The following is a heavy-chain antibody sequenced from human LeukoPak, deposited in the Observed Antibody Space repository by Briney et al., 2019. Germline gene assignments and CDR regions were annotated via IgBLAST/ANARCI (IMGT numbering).Heavy chain of an antibody. CDR2: INPNTGGT. D-gene: IGHD3-16*02. CDR1: GYTFTGYY. J-gene: IGHJ4*02. V-gene: IGHV1-2*02. Sequence: ASVKVSCKASGYTFTGYYIHWVRQAPGQGLDWMAWINPNTGGTNYAQKFQGRVTLTRDTSISTAYMELSSLRSEDTAVYYCARGRPSYDYVWGSYRRPFDYWGQGTLVTVSS. CDR3: ARGRPSYDYVWGSYRRPFDY.